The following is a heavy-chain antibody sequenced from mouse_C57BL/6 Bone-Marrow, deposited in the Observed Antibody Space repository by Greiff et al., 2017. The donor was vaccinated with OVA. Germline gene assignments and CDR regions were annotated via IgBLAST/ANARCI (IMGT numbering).Heavy chain of an antibody. V-gene: IGHV1-7*01. Sequence: VQRVESGAELAKPGASVKLSCKASGYTFTSYWMHWVKQRPGQGLEWIGYINPSSGYTKYNQKFKDKATLTADKSSSTAYMQLSSLTYEDSAVYYCARGLRPYWYFDVWGTGTTVTVSS. CDR1: GYTFTSYW. J-gene: IGHJ1*03. CDR2: INPSSGYT. D-gene: IGHD2-4*01. CDR3: ARGLRPYWYFDV.